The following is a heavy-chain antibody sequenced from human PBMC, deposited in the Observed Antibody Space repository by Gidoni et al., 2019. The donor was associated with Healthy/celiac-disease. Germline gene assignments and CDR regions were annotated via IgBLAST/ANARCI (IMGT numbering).Heavy chain of an antibody. CDR2: ISSSSSYI. CDR1: GFTFSTYR. CDR3: ARDLKGWLRRSDY. Sequence: EVQLVESGGGLVKPGGSLRLSCAASGFTFSTYRMTWVRQAPGKGLEWVSSISSSSSYIYYADSVKGRFTISRDNAKNSLYLQMNSLRAEDTAVYYCARDLKGWLRRSDYWGQGTLVTVSS. V-gene: IGHV3-21*01. J-gene: IGHJ4*02. D-gene: IGHD5-12*01.